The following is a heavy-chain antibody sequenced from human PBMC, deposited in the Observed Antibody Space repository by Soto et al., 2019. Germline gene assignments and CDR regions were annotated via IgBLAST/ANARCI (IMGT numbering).Heavy chain of an antibody. CDR3: ARTRSVVPAAPLDY. V-gene: IGHV4-4*02. CDR1: GGSISSSNW. J-gene: IGHJ4*02. Sequence: ETLSLTCAVSGGSISSSNWWSWVRQPPGKGLEWIGEIYHSGSTNYNPSLKSRVTISVDKSKNQFSLKLSSVTAADTAVYYCARTRSVVPAAPLDYWGQGTLVTVSS. CDR2: IYHSGST. D-gene: IGHD2-2*01.